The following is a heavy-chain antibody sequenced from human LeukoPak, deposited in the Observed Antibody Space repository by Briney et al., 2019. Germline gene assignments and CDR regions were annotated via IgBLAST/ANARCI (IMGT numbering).Heavy chain of an antibody. CDR2: IYYSGST. CDR3: ARGWSSGWYNWFDP. Sequence: SETLSLTCTVSGGSISSSSYYWGWIRQPPGKGLEWIGSIYYSGSTYYNPSLKSRVTISVDTSKNQFSLKLSSVTAADTAVYYCARGWSSGWYNWFDPWGQGTLVTVSS. V-gene: IGHV4-39*01. J-gene: IGHJ5*02. CDR1: GGSISSSSYY. D-gene: IGHD6-19*01.